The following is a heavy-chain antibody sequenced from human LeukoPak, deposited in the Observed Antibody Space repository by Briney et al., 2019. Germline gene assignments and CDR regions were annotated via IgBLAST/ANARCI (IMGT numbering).Heavy chain of an antibody. Sequence: PGGSLRLSCEASGFTFSSYGMHWVRQAPGKGLEWVAVISYDGSNKYYADSVKGRFTISRDNAKNSLYLQMNSLRAEDTAVYYCAREVYYYDSSGFYYSGGFGYWGQGTLLTVSS. D-gene: IGHD3-22*01. CDR3: AREVYYYDSSGFYYSGGFGY. J-gene: IGHJ4*02. CDR2: ISYDGSNK. V-gene: IGHV3-30*03. CDR1: GFTFSSYG.